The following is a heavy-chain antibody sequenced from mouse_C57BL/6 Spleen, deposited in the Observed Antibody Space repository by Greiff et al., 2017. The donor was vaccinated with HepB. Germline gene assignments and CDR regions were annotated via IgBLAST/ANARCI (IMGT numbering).Heavy chain of an antibody. CDR2: ISYDGSN. J-gene: IGHJ4*01. CDR1: GYSITSGYY. V-gene: IGHV3-6*01. CDR3: ARGGVGNWDYAMDY. D-gene: IGHD4-1*01. Sequence: EVQLQESGPGLVKPSQSLSLTCSVTGYSITSGYYWNWIRQFPGNKLEWMGYISYDGSNNYNPSLKNRISITRDTSKNQFFLKLNSVTTEDTATYYCARGGVGNWDYAMDYWGQGTSVTVSS.